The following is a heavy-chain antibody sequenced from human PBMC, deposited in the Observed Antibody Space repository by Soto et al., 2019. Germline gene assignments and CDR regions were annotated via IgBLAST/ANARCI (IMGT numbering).Heavy chain of an antibody. J-gene: IGHJ6*02. CDR2: IYPGDSDT. V-gene: IGHV5-51*01. Sequence: SLKISCKGFGYTFTNYWIGWVRQMPGKGPEWMGIIYPGDSDTKYNPSFQGQVTISADKSITTTYLQWSSLKASDTAIHYCAASIFYYGMDVWGQGTTVTVSS. CDR1: GYTFTNYW. CDR3: AASIFYYGMDV.